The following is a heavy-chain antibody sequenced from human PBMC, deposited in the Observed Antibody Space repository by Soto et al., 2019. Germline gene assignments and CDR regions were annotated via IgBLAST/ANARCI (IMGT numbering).Heavy chain of an antibody. CDR3: ARQGYYGDYRGNYFDY. CDR1: GGSISSGGYS. Sequence: SETLSLTCAVSGGSISSGGYSWSWIRQPPGKGLEWIGYIYHSGSTYYNPSLKSRVTISVDRSKNQFSLKLSSVTAADTAVYYCARQGYYGDYRGNYFDYWGQGTLVTVSS. D-gene: IGHD4-17*01. CDR2: IYHSGST. J-gene: IGHJ4*02. V-gene: IGHV4-30-2*01.